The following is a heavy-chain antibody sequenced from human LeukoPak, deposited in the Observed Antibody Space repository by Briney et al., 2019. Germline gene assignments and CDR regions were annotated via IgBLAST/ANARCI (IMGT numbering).Heavy chain of an antibody. CDR3: ARDFQGSPNDP. V-gene: IGHV4-30-4*01. J-gene: IGHJ5*02. CDR2: ISHSGGT. CDR1: GGSISSGDYY. Sequence: SETLSLTCTVSGGSISSGDYYWSWIRQPPGKGLEWIAYISHSGGTYYNPSLKSRATISLDMARNQFSLKLSSVTAADTAVYYCARDFQGSPNDPWGQGTLVTVSS. D-gene: IGHD2-2*01.